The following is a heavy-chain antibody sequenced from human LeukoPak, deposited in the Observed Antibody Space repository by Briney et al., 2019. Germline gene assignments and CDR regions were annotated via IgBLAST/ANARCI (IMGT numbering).Heavy chain of an antibody. V-gene: IGHV1-8*01. Sequence: ASVKVSCKASGHTFTSYDINWVRQAPGQGLEWMGWMNPNSGNTGYAQKFQGRVSMTRNTSISTAYMELSNLRSEDTAVYYCARRLGRGTAPDFWGQGTLVTVSS. D-gene: IGHD5-18*01. CDR3: ARRLGRGTAPDF. J-gene: IGHJ4*02. CDR2: MNPNSGNT. CDR1: GHTFTSYD.